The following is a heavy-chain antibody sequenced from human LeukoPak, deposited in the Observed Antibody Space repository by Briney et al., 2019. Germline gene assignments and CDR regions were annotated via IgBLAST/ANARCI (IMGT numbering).Heavy chain of an antibody. V-gene: IGHV4-34*01. D-gene: IGHD6-19*01. CDR3: ARVGIAVAGPLDY. Sequence: SETLSLTCAVYGGSFSGYYWSWIRQPPGKGLEWIGEINHSGSTNYNPSLKSRVTISVDTSKNQFSLKLSSVTATDTAVYYCARVGIAVAGPLDYWGHGTLVTVSS. CDR1: GGSFSGYY. J-gene: IGHJ4*01. CDR2: INHSGST.